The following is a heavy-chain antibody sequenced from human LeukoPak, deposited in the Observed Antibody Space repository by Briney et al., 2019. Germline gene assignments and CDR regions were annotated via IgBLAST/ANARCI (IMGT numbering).Heavy chain of an antibody. CDR2: ISGSGGST. Sequence: PGGSLRLSCAASRFTFSSYGMSWVRQAPGKGLEWVLAISGSGGSTYYADSVKGRFTISRDNSKNTLYLQMNSLRAEDTAVYYCAKDLSRSPAYYYYYMDVWGKGTTVTISS. D-gene: IGHD3-3*02. CDR3: AKDLSRSPAYYYYYMDV. V-gene: IGHV3-23*01. J-gene: IGHJ6*03. CDR1: RFTFSSYG.